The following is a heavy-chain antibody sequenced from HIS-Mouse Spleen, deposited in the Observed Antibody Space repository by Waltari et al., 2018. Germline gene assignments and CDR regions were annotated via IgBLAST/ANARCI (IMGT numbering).Heavy chain of an antibody. Sequence: QVQLVQSGAEVKKPGASVKVSCKASGYTFTGYYLHWVRQAPGQGLEWMGWINPNSGGTNYAQKFQGRVTMTRDTSISTAYMELSRLRSDDTAVYYCARPSNWGWGAATQGDDYWGQGTLVTVSS. CDR3: ARPSNWGWGAATQGDDY. D-gene: IGHD7-27*01. CDR2: INPNSGGT. CDR1: GYTFTGYY. J-gene: IGHJ4*02. V-gene: IGHV1-2*02.